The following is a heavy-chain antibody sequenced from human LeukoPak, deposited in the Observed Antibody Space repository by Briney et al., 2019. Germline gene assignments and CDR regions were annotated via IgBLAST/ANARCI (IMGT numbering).Heavy chain of an antibody. Sequence: SETLSLTCAVYGGSFSGYYWSWIRQPPGKGLEWIGEINHSGSTNYNPSLKSRVTISVDTSKNQFYLKLSSVTAADTAVYYCARTPRAGYSYGYWVDYWGQGTLVTVSS. CDR1: GGSFSGYY. CDR2: INHSGST. J-gene: IGHJ4*02. CDR3: ARTPRAGYSYGYWVDY. V-gene: IGHV4-34*01. D-gene: IGHD5-18*01.